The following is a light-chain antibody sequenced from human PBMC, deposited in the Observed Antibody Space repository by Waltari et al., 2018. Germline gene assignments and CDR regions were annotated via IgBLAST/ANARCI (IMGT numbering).Light chain of an antibody. CDR3: QEYYTIPPWA. CDR2: WAS. V-gene: IGKV4-1*01. Sequence: DIVMTQSPDSLAMSLGERATSNCRSRRSILSSANNKNYLGWYQKKPGQPPKLLFYWASTRQSGVPDRFSASGSGTDFSLTISSLQAEDVAVYYCQEYYTIPPWAFGQGTKVEIK. J-gene: IGKJ1*01. CDR1: RSILSSANNKNY.